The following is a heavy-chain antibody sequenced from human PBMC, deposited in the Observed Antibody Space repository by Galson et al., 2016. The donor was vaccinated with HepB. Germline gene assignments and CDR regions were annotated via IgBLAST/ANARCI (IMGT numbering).Heavy chain of an antibody. CDR2: IHTNTGNP. Sequence: SVKVSCKASGYTFTNYPMIWVRQAPGQGLEWMGWIHTNTGNPTYAQGFTGRFVFSLDTSVSTAYLEISSLKAEDTAVYFCAIPDYDFWSRDLHPWGQGTLVTVSS. V-gene: IGHV7-4-1*02. D-gene: IGHD3-3*01. J-gene: IGHJ5*02. CDR3: AIPDYDFWSRDLHP. CDR1: GYTFTNYP.